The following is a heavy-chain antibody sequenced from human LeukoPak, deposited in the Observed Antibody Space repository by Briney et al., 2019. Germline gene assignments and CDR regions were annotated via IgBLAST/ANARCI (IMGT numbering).Heavy chain of an antibody. CDR2: IIPIFGTA. CDR3: VTYCSGGSCYDYYYGMDV. CDR1: GGTFSSYA. V-gene: IGHV1-69*13. Sequence: SVKVSCKASGGTFSSYAISWVRQAPGQGLEWMGGIIPIFGTANYAQKFQGRVTITADESTSTAYMELSSLSSEDTAVYYCVTYCSGGSCYDYYYGMDVWGQGTTVTVSS. D-gene: IGHD2-15*01. J-gene: IGHJ6*02.